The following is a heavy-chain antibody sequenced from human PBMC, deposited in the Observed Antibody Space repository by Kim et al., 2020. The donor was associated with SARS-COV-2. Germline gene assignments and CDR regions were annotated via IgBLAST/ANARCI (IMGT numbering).Heavy chain of an antibody. D-gene: IGHD6-6*01. CDR3: ARRRVAARPYYFDY. Sequence: SGPTLVKPTQTLTLTCTFSGFSFSTNGVGVGWIRQPPGRALEWLALMYWDGDTRYSPSLQSRLTITKDTSQNQVVLTMTNMDPVDTATYYCARRRVAARPYYFDYWGQGTLVTVSS. CDR2: MYWDGDT. CDR1: GFSFSTNGVG. J-gene: IGHJ4*02. V-gene: IGHV2-5*02.